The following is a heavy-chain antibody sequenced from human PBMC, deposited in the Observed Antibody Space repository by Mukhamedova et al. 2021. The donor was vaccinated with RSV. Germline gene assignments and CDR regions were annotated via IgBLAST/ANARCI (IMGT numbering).Heavy chain of an antibody. V-gene: IGHV3-30-3*02. CDR3: VQQGYCYTSACLEAAFFDW. Sequence: VTVISYDGRNRHYADSVKGRFTISRDNSKNTVVLQMDSLGTEDTAVYYCVQQGYCYTSACLEAAFFDWWGQGTLVTVSS. D-gene: IGHD2-15*01. CDR2: ISYDGRNR. J-gene: IGHJ4*02.